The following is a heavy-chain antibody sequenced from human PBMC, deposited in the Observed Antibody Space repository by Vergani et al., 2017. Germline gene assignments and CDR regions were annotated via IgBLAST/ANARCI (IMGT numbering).Heavy chain of an antibody. V-gene: IGHV4-61*02. D-gene: IGHD5-18*01. Sequence: QVQLQQWGPGLVKPSQTLSLTCTVSGGSISSGSYYWSWIRQPAGKGLEWIGRIYTSGSTNYNPSLKSRVTISVDTSKNQFSLKLSSVTAADTAVYYCASSPPRYTFDYWGQGTLVTVSS. CDR2: IYTSGST. J-gene: IGHJ4*02. CDR3: ASSPPRYTFDY. CDR1: GGSISSGSYY.